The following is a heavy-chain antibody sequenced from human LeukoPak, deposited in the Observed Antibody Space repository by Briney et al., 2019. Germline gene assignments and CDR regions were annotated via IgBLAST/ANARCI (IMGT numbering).Heavy chain of an antibody. D-gene: IGHD3-22*01. J-gene: IGHJ3*02. CDR2: IKQDGREK. CDR3: ARDLYDRSGYYNRDDAFDI. V-gene: IGHV3-7*05. CDR1: GFTFISYW. Sequence: GRCLRLSCAASGFTFISYWMSSVRQAPGKGLEWVAKIKQDGREKYYVDSVKGRFTISGDNAKKSLYLQMNSLRAETTTTYHCARDLYDRSGYYNRDDAFDIWGQGTMVTVSS.